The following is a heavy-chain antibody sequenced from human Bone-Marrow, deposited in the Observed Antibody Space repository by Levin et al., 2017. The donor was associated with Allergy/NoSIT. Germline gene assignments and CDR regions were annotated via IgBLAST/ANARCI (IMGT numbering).Heavy chain of an antibody. CDR1: GGSVSSGSYY. CDR3: AMTRIPILYYYYGMDV. V-gene: IGHV4-61*01. J-gene: IGHJ6*02. D-gene: IGHD2-21*01. Sequence: SETLSLTCTVSGGSVSSGSYYWSWIRQPPGKGLEWIGYIYYSGSTNYNPSLKSRVTISVDTSKNQFSLKLSSVTAADTAVYYCAMTRIPILYYYYGMDVWGQGTTVTVSS. CDR2: IYYSGST.